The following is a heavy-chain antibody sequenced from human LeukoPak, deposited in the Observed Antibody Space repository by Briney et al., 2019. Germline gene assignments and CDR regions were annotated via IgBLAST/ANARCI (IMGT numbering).Heavy chain of an antibody. Sequence: PGGSLRLSCAASGFTFSSYWMHWVRQAPGKGLVWVSRINSDGSSTSYADSVKGRFTISRDNAKNTLYLQMNSLRAEDTAVYYCAKAAYSSSWYPFDYWGQGTLVTVSS. CDR2: INSDGSST. V-gene: IGHV3-74*01. J-gene: IGHJ4*02. CDR3: AKAAYSSSWYPFDY. CDR1: GFTFSSYW. D-gene: IGHD6-13*01.